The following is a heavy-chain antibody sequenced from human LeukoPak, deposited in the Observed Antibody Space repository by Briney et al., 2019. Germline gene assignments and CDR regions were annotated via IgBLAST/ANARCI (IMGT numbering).Heavy chain of an antibody. CDR1: GGSIGNYY. CDR2: IYHSGAT. CDR3: ARYSGSPYWYLDH. D-gene: IGHD1-26*01. J-gene: IGHJ4*02. Sequence: SETLSLTCTVSGGSIGNYYWTWIRQPPGKGLEWIGHIYHSGATKYNASLESRVTMSVDTSKNQLSLKLNSVTAADTAVYHCARYSGSPYWYLDHWGQGVLVTVSS. V-gene: IGHV4-59*01.